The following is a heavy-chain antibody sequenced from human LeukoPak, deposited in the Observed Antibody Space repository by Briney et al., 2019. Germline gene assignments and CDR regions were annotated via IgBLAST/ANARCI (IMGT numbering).Heavy chain of an antibody. V-gene: IGHV3-7*03. J-gene: IGHJ6*02. Sequence: GGSLRLSCEASGFTFSSYWMSWVRQAPGKGLEWVANIKQDGSEKYYVDSVKGRFTISRDNAKNSLYLQMNSLRAEDTAVYYCAREVLGYYYGMDVWGQGTTVTVSS. CDR3: AREVLGYYYGMDV. CDR2: IKQDGSEK. D-gene: IGHD1-1*01. CDR1: GFTFSSYW.